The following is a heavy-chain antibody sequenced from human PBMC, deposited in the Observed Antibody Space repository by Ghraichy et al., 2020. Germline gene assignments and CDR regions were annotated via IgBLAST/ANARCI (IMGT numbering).Heavy chain of an antibody. CDR3: ATVGAGRIVATTIPFYFDY. CDR1: GYNFTSYW. J-gene: IGHJ4*02. D-gene: IGHD5-12*01. V-gene: IGHV5-51*01. CDR2: IYPGDSDT. Sequence: GESLNISCQGSGYNFTSYWIGWVRQMPGKGLEWMGIIYPGDSDTRYSPSFQGQVTISADKSISTAYLQWSSLKASDTAMYYCATVGAGRIVATTIPFYFDYWGQGTLVTVSS.